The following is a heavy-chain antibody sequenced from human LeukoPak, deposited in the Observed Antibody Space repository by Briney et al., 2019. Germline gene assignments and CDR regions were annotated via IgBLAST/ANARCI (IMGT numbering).Heavy chain of an antibody. CDR2: ISGSGGST. Sequence: GGSLRLSCAASEFTVSSNYMSWVRQAPGKGLEWVSAISGSGGSTYYADSVKGRFTISRDNSKNTLYLQMNSLRAEDTAVYHCAKVRRGYYGSGVDYWGQGTLVTVSS. CDR1: EFTVSSNY. V-gene: IGHV3-23*01. D-gene: IGHD3-10*01. J-gene: IGHJ4*02. CDR3: AKVRRGYYGSGVDY.